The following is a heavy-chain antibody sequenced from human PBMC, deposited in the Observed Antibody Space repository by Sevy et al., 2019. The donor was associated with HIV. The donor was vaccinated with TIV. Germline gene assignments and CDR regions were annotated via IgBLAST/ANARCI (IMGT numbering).Heavy chain of an antibody. CDR1: GFTFSSYG. Sequence: GGSLRLSCAASGFTFSSYGMHWVRQAPGKGLEWVAVIWYDGSNKYYADSVKGRFTISRDNSKNTRYLQMNSRRAEDTAVYYCARDLYPTPDFYDSSGALDYWGQGTLVTVSS. CDR3: ARDLYPTPDFYDSSGALDY. V-gene: IGHV3-33*01. J-gene: IGHJ4*02. CDR2: IWYDGSNK. D-gene: IGHD3-22*01.